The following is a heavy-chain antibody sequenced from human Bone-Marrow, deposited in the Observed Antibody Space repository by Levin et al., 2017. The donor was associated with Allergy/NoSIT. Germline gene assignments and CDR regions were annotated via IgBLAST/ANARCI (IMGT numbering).Heavy chain of an antibody. CDR3: AKEGMVRGALDY. CDR2: ISYDGSNK. Sequence: LSLPCAASGFPFRSYGMHWVRPAPGKGLEWVAVISYDGSNKYYADSVKGRFTISRDNSKNTLYLQMNSLRAEDTAVYYCAKEGMVRGALDYWGQGTLVTVSS. D-gene: IGHD3-10*01. CDR1: GFPFRSYG. V-gene: IGHV3-30*18. J-gene: IGHJ4*02.